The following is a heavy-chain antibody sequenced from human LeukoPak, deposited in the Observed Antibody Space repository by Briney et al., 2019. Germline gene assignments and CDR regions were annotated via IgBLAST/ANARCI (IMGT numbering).Heavy chain of an antibody. D-gene: IGHD3-22*01. CDR2: ISGSGGST. CDR1: RFTFSNYA. J-gene: IGHJ4*02. Sequence: GGSLRLSCAASRFTFSNYAMSWVRQAPGKGLEWVSTISGSGGSTYYADSVKGRFTISRDNSKNTLHLRMNSLRAEDTAVYYCAKSAYYDSSGFYREYYFDYWGQGTLVTVSS. V-gene: IGHV3-23*01. CDR3: AKSAYYDSSGFYREYYFDY.